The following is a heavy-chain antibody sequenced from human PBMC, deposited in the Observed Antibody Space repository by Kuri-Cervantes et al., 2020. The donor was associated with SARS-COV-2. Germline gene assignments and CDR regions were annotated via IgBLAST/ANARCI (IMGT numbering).Heavy chain of an antibody. CDR1: GFTVSSNE. CDR2: ISGGST. CDR3: ASLWFGELFYDY. Sequence: GESLKISCAASGFTVSSNEMSWVRQAPGKGLEWVSSISGGSTYYADSRKGRFTISRDNSKNTLHLQMNSLRAEDTAVYYCASLWFGELFYDYWGQGTLVTVSS. J-gene: IGHJ4*02. D-gene: IGHD3-10*01. V-gene: IGHV3-38-3*01.